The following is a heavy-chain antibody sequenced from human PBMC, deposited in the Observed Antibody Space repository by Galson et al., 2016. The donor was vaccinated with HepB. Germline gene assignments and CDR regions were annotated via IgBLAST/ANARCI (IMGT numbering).Heavy chain of an antibody. J-gene: IGHJ4*02. Sequence: SLRLSCAASGFTFSSYSMNWVRQAPGKGLEWLSYITGSSTIYYADSVKGRFTISRDNAKNSLYLQMNSLRDEDTAVYYCARYRSSGKHWDYWGQGTLVTVSS. CDR2: ITGSSTI. D-gene: IGHD3-10*01. CDR3: ARYRSSGKHWDY. V-gene: IGHV3-48*02. CDR1: GFTFSSYS.